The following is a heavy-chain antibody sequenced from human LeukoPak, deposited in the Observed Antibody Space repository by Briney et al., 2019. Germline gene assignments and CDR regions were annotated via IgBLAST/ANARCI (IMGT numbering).Heavy chain of an antibody. Sequence: PSETLSLTCTVSGGSISSGGYYWSWLRQHPGKGLEWIGYIYYSGSTYYNPSLKSRVSISVDTSKNQFSLKLSSVTAADTAVYYCARGRTNFDYWGQGALVTVSS. CDR2: IYYSGST. J-gene: IGHJ4*02. CDR3: ARGRTNFDY. V-gene: IGHV4-31*03. CDR1: GGSISSGGYY.